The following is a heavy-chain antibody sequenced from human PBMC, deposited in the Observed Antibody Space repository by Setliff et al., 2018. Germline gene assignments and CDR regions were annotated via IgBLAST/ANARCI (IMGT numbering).Heavy chain of an antibody. Sequence: PGGSLRLSCAASGFTFSSYEMNWVRQAPGKGLEWVSYISGSGSSILYADSVKGRFTISRDNAKNSLYLQMNSLRAEDTAVYYCARLYRPESRYYFFDYWGQGTLVTVSS. J-gene: IGHJ4*02. CDR3: ARLYRPESRYYFFDY. CDR1: GFTFSSYE. V-gene: IGHV3-48*03. D-gene: IGHD3-3*01. CDR2: ISGSGSSI.